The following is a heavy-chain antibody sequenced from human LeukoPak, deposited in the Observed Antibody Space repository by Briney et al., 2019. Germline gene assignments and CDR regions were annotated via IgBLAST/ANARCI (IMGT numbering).Heavy chain of an antibody. J-gene: IGHJ4*02. CDR1: CYTFTGYY. V-gene: IGHV1-2*02. D-gene: IGHD3-22*01. CDR2: INPNSGGT. Sequence: GASVNVSFKASCYTFTGYYMHWVRQAPGQGLEWMGWINPNSGGTNYGQKFQGRVTMTRDTSISTAYMELSRLRSDDTAVYYCAIARLHYYDSSGSKLPDDYWGQGTLVTVSS. CDR3: AIARLHYYDSSGSKLPDDY.